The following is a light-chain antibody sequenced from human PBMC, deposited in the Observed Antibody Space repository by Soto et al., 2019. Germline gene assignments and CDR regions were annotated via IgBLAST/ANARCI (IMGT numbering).Light chain of an antibody. CDR1: QSISSW. J-gene: IGKJ1*01. V-gene: IGKV1-5*01. Sequence: DIQMTQSPSTLSASVGDRVTITCRASQSISSWLAWYQQKPLKAPKLLIYDVSTLERGVPSRFSGSGSGTEFTLTINNLQPDDFATYYCQQYDSYLWTFGQGTKVDIK. CDR3: QQYDSYLWT. CDR2: DVS.